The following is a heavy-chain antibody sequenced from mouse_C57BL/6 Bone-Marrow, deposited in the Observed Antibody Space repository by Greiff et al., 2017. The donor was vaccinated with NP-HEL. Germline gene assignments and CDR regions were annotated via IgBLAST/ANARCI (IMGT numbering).Heavy chain of an antibody. V-gene: IGHV1-55*01. Sequence: QVQLQQPGAELVKPGASVKMSCKASGYTFTSYWITWVKQRPGQGLEWIGDIYPGSGSTNYNEKFKSKATLTVDNSSSTAYMQLSSLTSEDSAVYYCASVYYGSRYFDYWGQGTTLTVSS. CDR2: IYPGSGST. CDR3: ASVYYGSRYFDY. CDR1: GYTFTSYW. J-gene: IGHJ2*01. D-gene: IGHD1-1*01.